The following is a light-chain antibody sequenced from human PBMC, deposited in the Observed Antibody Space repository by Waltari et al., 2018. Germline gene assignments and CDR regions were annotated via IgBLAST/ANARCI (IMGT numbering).Light chain of an antibody. CDR2: GVS. Sequence: EIVLTQSPGTLSLSPGEGASLSCRASHTISNNYLAWYQQKVDQAPRLIIWGVSNRDADTPDRFRGSGSGTDFTLTITRLEPEDFAVYFCQQYGGSGVFGQGTKLEI. CDR3: QQYGGSGV. CDR1: HTISNNY. J-gene: IGKJ2*01. V-gene: IGKV3-20*01.